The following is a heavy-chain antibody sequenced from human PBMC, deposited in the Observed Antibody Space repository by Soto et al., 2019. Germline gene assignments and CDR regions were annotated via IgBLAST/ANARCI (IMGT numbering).Heavy chain of an antibody. D-gene: IGHD3-16*02. V-gene: IGHV3-23*01. J-gene: IGHJ4*02. CDR3: AKTATYDYVWGDYRYFFDH. CDR2: ISGGGDRT. Sequence: CGASGFPFNTHGMAWVRQAPGKGLEWVPGISGGGDRTQYADGVKGRFTISRDNSKNTVDLQMTSLRAEDTATYYCAKTATYDYVWGDYRYFFDHWGQGTVVTVSS. CDR1: GFPFNTHG.